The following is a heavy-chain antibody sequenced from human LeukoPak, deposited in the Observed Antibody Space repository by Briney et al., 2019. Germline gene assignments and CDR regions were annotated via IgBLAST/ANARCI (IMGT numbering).Heavy chain of an antibody. CDR1: GFTFSSYA. J-gene: IGHJ4*02. V-gene: IGHV3-23*01. Sequence: GGSLRLSCAASGFTFSSYAMSWVRQAPGKGLEWVSAISGGGGSTYYADSVKGRFTISRDNSKNTLYLQMNSLRAEDTAVYYCVKWGLIAAAGTDFDYWGQGTLVTVSS. D-gene: IGHD6-13*01. CDR3: VKWGLIAAAGTDFDY. CDR2: ISGGGGST.